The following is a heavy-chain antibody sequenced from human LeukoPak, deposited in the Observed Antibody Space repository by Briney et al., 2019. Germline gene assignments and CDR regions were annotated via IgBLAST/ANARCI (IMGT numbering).Heavy chain of an antibody. CDR3: AGFIAAAGHYYYFDY. V-gene: IGHV1-69*06. CDR2: IIPIFGTA. J-gene: IGHJ4*02. Sequence: SVKVSCKASGGTFSSYAISWVRQAPGQGLEWMGGIIPIFGTANYAQKFKGRVTITADKSTSTAYMELSSLRSEDTAVYYCAGFIAAAGHYYYFDYWGQGTLVTVSS. CDR1: GGTFSSYA. D-gene: IGHD6-13*01.